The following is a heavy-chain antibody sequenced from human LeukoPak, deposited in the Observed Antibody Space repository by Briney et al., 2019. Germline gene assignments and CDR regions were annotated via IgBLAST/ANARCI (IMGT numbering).Heavy chain of an antibody. CDR3: ARDPPDYYDSSGYYYGGP. V-gene: IGHV3-21*01. D-gene: IGHD3-22*01. CDR2: ISSSSNYI. Sequence: GGSLRLSCAASGFTFRSYTMNWVRQAPGKGLEGVASISSSSNYIYYADSVKGRFTISRDNAKNSLYLQMNSLRAEDTAVYYCARDPPDYYDSSGYYYGGPWGQGTLVTVSS. CDR1: GFTFRSYT. J-gene: IGHJ5*02.